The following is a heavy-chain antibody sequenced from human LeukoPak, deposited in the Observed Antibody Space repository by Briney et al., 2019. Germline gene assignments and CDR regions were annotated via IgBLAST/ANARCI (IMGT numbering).Heavy chain of an antibody. CDR2: INPDIGAT. CDR1: GYTFTDYY. J-gene: IGHJ5*02. Sequence: ASVTVSCKASGYTFTDYYIHWVRQAPGQGLEWMGWINPDIGATNYAQKFQGRVTMTRETTIVTAYMELGRLGSDDTAVYYCAVNQVDGTGIFDPWGQGTLVTVSS. D-gene: IGHD1-14*01. CDR3: AVNQVDGTGIFDP. V-gene: IGHV1-2*02.